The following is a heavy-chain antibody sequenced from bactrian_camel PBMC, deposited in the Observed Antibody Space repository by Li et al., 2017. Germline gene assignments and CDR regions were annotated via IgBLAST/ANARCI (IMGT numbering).Heavy chain of an antibody. V-gene: IGHV3S40*01. D-gene: IGHD1*01. CDR2: IYTGSGTT. Sequence: VQLVESGGGSVQAGGSLRLSCVAFGLTDARSCMGWFRQTPGKEREGVAVIYTGSGTTSYADSVKGRFTLSRDNAKHTVNLQMDNLMIEDTATYICAADCPPVVGWDREEYWGQGTQVTVS. CDR3: AADCPPVVGWDREEY. J-gene: IGHJ4*01. CDR1: GLTDARSC.